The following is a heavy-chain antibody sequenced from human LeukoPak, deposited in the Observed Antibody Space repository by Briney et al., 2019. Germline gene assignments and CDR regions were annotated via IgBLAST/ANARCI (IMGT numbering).Heavy chain of an antibody. D-gene: IGHD3-10*02. CDR1: GFTFSDYY. Sequence: GGSLRLSCAASGFTFSDYYMSWIRQAPGKGLEWVSYISSSGSTIYYADSVKGRFTISRDNAKNSLYLQMNSLRAEDTAVYYCARYGVFGDTPRGHFDFWGQGTLVTVSA. CDR2: ISSSGSTI. V-gene: IGHV3-11*01. CDR3: ARYGVFGDTPRGHFDF. J-gene: IGHJ4*02.